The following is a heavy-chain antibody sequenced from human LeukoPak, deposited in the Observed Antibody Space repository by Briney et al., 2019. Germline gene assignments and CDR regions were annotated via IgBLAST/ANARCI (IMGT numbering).Heavy chain of an antibody. CDR3: ATRGGSASYGYPHFDY. CDR2: IIPILGIA. J-gene: IGHJ4*02. V-gene: IGHV1-69*04. Sequence: GASVKVSCKASGYTFASYAMNWVRQAPGQGLEWMGRIIPILGIANYAQKFQGRVTITADKSTSTAYMELSSLRSEDTAVYYCATRGGSASYGYPHFDYWGQGTLVTVSS. D-gene: IGHD5-18*01. CDR1: GYTFASYA.